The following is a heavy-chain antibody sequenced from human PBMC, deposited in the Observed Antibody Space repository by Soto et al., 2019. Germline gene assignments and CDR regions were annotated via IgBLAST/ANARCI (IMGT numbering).Heavy chain of an antibody. CDR3: ARAEAYSSSWYAWDV. V-gene: IGHV1-18*01. D-gene: IGHD6-13*01. CDR2: ISGYNGNT. CDR1: GYTFSNFG. J-gene: IGHJ6*02. Sequence: QVPLVQSGAEVKKPGASVKVSCKASGYTFSNFGISWVRQATGQGLEWMGWISGYNGNTDDRQTLQGRVNMTIDTSTSTAYMDLRSLRSDDTAVYYCARAEAYSSSWYAWDVWCQGTTVTVS.